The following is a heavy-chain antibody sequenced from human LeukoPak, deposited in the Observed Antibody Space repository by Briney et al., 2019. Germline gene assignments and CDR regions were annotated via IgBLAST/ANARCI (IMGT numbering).Heavy chain of an antibody. CDR1: GGSISSYY. V-gene: IGHV4-59*08. CDR2: IYYSGST. CDR3: ARHAPDYYDSGGYHDY. D-gene: IGHD3-22*01. Sequence: SETLSLTCTVAGGSISSYYWSWIRQPPGKGLEWIGYIYYSGSTNYNPSLKSRVTISVDTSKNQFSLKLSSVTAADTAVYYCARHAPDYYDSGGYHDYWGQGTLVTVSS. J-gene: IGHJ4*02.